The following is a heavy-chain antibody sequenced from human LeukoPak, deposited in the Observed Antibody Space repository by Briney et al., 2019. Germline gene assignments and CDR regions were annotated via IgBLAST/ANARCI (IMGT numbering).Heavy chain of an antibody. V-gene: IGHV3-66*04. Sequence: GGSLRLSCAASGFTVSSNYMSWVRQAPGKGLEWVSVIYSGGSTYCADSVKGRFTISRDNSKNTLYLQMNSLRAEDTAVYYCARLPLYGGNSVDAFDIWGQGTMVTVSS. D-gene: IGHD2-21*02. J-gene: IGHJ3*02. CDR2: IYSGGST. CDR3: ARLPLYGGNSVDAFDI. CDR1: GFTVSSNY.